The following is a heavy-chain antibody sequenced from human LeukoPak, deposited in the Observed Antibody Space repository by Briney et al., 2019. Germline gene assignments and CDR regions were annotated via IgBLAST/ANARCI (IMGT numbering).Heavy chain of an antibody. D-gene: IGHD1-14*01. Sequence: GGSLRLSCAASGFTFRSHAMSWVRQAPGKGLEWVSTITSISNTYYPDSVKGRFTISRDNSRDTLSLQMNTLRAEDTAIYYCAHRTAFDSWGQGTLVTVSS. CDR1: GFTFRSHA. J-gene: IGHJ4*02. CDR3: AHRTAFDS. CDR2: ITSISNT. V-gene: IGHV3-23*01.